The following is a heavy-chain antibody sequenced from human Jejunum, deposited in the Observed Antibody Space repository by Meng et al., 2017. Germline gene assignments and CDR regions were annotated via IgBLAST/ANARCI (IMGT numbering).Heavy chain of an antibody. D-gene: IGHD5/OR15-5a*01. J-gene: IGHJ4*02. V-gene: IGHV4-31*03. CDR1: GASLSTGGYY. Sequence: QVQLQESGPGLVKPSQTLSLTCTVSGASLSTGGYYWGWIRQHPEKGLEWVGYTYYDGSTYSNPSLRSRPTISLDSSGSRISLKLTSVTAADTATYYCVRGGFGYSVPFDYWGQGILVTVSS. CDR3: VRGGFGYSVPFDY. CDR2: TYYDGST.